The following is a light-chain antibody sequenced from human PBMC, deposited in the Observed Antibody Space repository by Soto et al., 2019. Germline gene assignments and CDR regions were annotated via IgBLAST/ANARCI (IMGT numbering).Light chain of an antibody. CDR1: SSDVGGYNY. J-gene: IGLJ1*01. Sequence: QSVLTQPRSVSGSPGQSVTISCTGTSSDVGGYNYVSWYQQHPGKAPKVMIYDVSERPSGVPDRFSGSKSGNTASLTISGLQAEDEADYYCCSYAGSPRYVLGTGT. CDR2: DVS. V-gene: IGLV2-11*01. CDR3: CSYAGSPRYV.